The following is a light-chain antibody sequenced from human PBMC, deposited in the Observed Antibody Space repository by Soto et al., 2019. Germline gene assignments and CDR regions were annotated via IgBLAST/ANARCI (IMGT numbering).Light chain of an antibody. J-gene: IGLJ1*01. CDR3: NSYTTSTTYV. CDR1: SSDIGSYNR. CDR2: DVS. Sequence: QSVLTQPASVSGSPGQSIAISCTGTSSDIGSYNRVSWYQQPPGTAPRLIIHDVSNRPSGVSTRFSGSKSGNTASLTISGLQAEDEAEYFCNSYTTSTTYVLGTATKVTV. V-gene: IGLV2-14*01.